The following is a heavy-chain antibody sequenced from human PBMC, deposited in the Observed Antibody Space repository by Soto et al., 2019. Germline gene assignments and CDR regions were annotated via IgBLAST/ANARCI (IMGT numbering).Heavy chain of an antibody. CDR3: ARDQYSSRYLVSAY. CDR1: GFSISRGYY. V-gene: IGHV4-38-2*02. Sequence: SETLSLTCAVSGFSISRGYYWGWIRQPPGKGLEWIGSIYHSGSTSYNPSLKSRVTISVDTSKNQSSLKLSSVTAADTAVYYCARDQYSSRYLVSAYWGPGALVTVSS. J-gene: IGHJ4*02. D-gene: IGHD6-13*01. CDR2: IYHSGST.